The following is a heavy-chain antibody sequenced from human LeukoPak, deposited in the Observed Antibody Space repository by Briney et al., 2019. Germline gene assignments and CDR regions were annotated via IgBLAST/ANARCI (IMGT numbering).Heavy chain of an antibody. J-gene: IGHJ4*01. V-gene: IGHV3-48*04. Sequence: PGGSLRLSCAASGFIFSTYNMNWVRQAPGKGLEWVSYISSTGSSAHYADSVKGRITISRDNAKNSLYLQLNSLRAEDTAVYYCARGGYIYGYELAYWGHGTLVTVSS. CDR2: ISSTGSSA. D-gene: IGHD5-18*01. CDR1: GFIFSTYN. CDR3: ARGGYIYGYELAY.